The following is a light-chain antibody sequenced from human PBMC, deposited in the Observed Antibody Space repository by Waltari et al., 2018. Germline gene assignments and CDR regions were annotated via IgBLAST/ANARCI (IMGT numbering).Light chain of an antibody. V-gene: IGKV1-9*01. CDR2: SAS. CDR3: QQLLTYPIS. CDR1: QDISSF. Sequence: IQLTPSPSSLSASVGDRVAITCRASQDISSFLAWYQQIPGKAPKLLIYSASTLQSGVPSRFSGSGYGADFTLTISSLQPEDFATYYCQQLLTYPISFGQGTRLEIK. J-gene: IGKJ5*01.